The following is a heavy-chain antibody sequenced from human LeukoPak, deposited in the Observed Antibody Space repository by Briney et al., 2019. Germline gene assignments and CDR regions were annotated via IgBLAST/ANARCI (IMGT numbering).Heavy chain of an antibody. V-gene: IGHV1-18*01. CDR3: ARDSWRWLQSQNDAFDI. D-gene: IGHD5-24*01. J-gene: IGHJ3*02. CDR1: GYSFTNYG. Sequence: ASVKVSCKASGYSFTNYGISWVRQAPGQGLEWMGWISGYNGNTNYAQKFQGRVTMTTDTSTTIAYMDLRSLRSDDTAVYYCARDSWRWLQSQNDAFDIWDQGTLVTVSS. CDR2: ISGYNGNT.